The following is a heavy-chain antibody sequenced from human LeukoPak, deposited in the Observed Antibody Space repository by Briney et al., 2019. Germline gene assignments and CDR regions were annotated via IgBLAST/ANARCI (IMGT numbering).Heavy chain of an antibody. Sequence: SETLSLTCAVYGGSFSGYYWSWIRNPPGKGLEWIGEINHSGSTNYNPSLKSRVTISVDTSKNQFSLKLSSVTAADTAVYYCARGSGWYGLDYWGQGTLVTVSS. CDR1: GGSFSGYY. D-gene: IGHD6-19*01. J-gene: IGHJ4*02. CDR2: INHSGST. V-gene: IGHV4-34*01. CDR3: ARGSGWYGLDY.